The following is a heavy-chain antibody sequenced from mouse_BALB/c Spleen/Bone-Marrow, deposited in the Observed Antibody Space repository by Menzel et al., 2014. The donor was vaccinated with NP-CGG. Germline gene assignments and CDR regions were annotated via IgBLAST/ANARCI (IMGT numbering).Heavy chain of an antibody. CDR2: INPNNGDT. CDR3: GRWAN. Sequence: EVQLVESGPELVKPGASVKISCKTSGYSFTDYFMNWVKQSHGKSLEWIGRINPNNGDTFYIQKFEGKATLTVDKSSSTAHMELLNLTSEDSAVYYCGRWANWGQGTTLTVSS. J-gene: IGHJ2*01. V-gene: IGHV1-37*01. CDR1: GYSFTDYF.